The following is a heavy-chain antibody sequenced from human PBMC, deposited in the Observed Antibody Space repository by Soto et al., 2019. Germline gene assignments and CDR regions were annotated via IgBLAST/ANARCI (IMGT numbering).Heavy chain of an antibody. CDR1: GFTFSSYA. CDR3: AKDLQYYYDSSGYFDY. CDR2: ISGSGGST. Sequence: GGSLRLSCAASGFTFSSYAMSWVRQAPGKGLEWVSAISGSGGSTSYADSVKGRFTISRENYKNTLYMQMNSLRAEDTAVYYCAKDLQYYYDSSGYFDYWGQGTLVTVSS. D-gene: IGHD3-22*01. J-gene: IGHJ4*02. V-gene: IGHV3-23*01.